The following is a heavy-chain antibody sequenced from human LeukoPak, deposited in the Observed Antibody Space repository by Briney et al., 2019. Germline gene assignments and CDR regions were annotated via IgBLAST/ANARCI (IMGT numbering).Heavy chain of an antibody. V-gene: IGHV4-59*01. CDR1: GGSISNKY. Sequence: SETLSLTCTVSGGSISNKYWSWIRQPPGKGLEWIGYIYYSGSTNYNPSLKSRVTISVDTSKNQFSLKLSSVTAADTAVYYCARTTEAHSWRTRYYDYYMDVWGKGTTVTVSS. CDR2: IYYSGST. D-gene: IGHD6-13*01. CDR3: ARTTEAHSWRTRYYDYYMDV. J-gene: IGHJ6*03.